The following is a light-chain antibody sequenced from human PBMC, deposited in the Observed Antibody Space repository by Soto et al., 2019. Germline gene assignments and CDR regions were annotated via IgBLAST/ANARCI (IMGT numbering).Light chain of an antibody. V-gene: IGLV2-8*01. CDR3: TSYVASSILV. Sequence: QSALTQPPSASGSPGQSITISCTGTSSDVGAYKYVSWYQQYPGKVPKLIIYEVTKRPSGVPDRFSGSKSGNTASLTVSGIQAEDEADYYCTSYVASSILVFGGGTKLTVL. J-gene: IGLJ2*01. CDR1: SSDVGAYKY. CDR2: EVT.